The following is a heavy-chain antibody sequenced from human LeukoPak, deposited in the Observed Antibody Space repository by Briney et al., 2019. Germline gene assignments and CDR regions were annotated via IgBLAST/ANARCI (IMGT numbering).Heavy chain of an antibody. CDR1: GGSISSSNYY. V-gene: IGHV4-39*01. CDR3: ARGAPRGERLGWFDP. J-gene: IGHJ5*02. CDR2: IYYSGST. D-gene: IGHD1-26*01. Sequence: SQTLSLTCTVSGGSISSSNYYWGWIRQPPGKGLEWIGSIYYSGSTYDNPSLKSRVTISVDTSKNQFSLKLSSVTAADTAVYYCARGAPRGERLGWFDPWGQGTLVTVSS.